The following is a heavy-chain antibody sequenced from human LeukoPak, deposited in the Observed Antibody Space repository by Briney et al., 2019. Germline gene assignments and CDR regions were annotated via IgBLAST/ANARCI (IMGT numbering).Heavy chain of an antibody. CDR3: AKIEGSSWNLRDYYYYMDV. V-gene: IGHV3-7*01. J-gene: IGHJ6*03. D-gene: IGHD1-1*01. Sequence: PGGSLRLSCAASGFSISNYWMSWVRQAPGKGLEWVANIKDDGSDKYYVDSVKGRFTISRDNAKNSLFPEMNSLRADDTAVYYCAKIEGSSWNLRDYYYYMDVWGKGTTVTVSS. CDR2: IKDDGSDK. CDR1: GFSISNYW.